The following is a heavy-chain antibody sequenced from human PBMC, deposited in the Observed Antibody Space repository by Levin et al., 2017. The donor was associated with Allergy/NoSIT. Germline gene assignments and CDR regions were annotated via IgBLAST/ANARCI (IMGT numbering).Heavy chain of an antibody. D-gene: IGHD6-13*01. CDR3: ARAPAGAAGKVDY. CDR1: GGSFSRHY. J-gene: IGHJ4*02. V-gene: IGHV4-34*01. CDR2: INHGGST. Sequence: PSQTLSLTCAIYGGSFSRHYWSWIRQPPGKGLEWIGEINHGGSTKYNPSLKSRVTISLDTSKNQFSLKVSSVTAADTAVYYCARAPAGAAGKVDYWGQGTLVTVSS.